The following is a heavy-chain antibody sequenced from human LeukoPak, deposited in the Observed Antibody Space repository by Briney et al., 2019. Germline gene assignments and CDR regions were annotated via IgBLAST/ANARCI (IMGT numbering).Heavy chain of an antibody. CDR3: ARGDPISSYSY. Sequence: SETLSLTCTVSGGSISSYYWSWIRQPAGKGLEWIGHIDTSGTTNYNPPLNSRVTISVDTSKKQFSLKLSYVTAADTAVYYCARGDPISSYSYWGQGTLVTVSS. CDR2: IDTSGTT. V-gene: IGHV4-4*07. D-gene: IGHD3-22*01. J-gene: IGHJ4*02. CDR1: GGSISSYY.